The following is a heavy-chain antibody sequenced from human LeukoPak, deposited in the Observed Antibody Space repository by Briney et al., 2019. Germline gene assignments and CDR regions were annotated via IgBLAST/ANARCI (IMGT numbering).Heavy chain of an antibody. Sequence: GGSLRLSCAASGFTFSSYAMHWVRQAPGKGLEGVAVISYDGSNKYYADSVKGRFTISRDNSKNTLYLQMNSLRAEDTAVYYCARAESLLRLGTPTSWGQGTLVTVSS. J-gene: IGHJ5*02. CDR1: GFTFSSYA. V-gene: IGHV3-30*04. D-gene: IGHD3-16*01. CDR3: ARAESLLRLGTPTS. CDR2: ISYDGSNK.